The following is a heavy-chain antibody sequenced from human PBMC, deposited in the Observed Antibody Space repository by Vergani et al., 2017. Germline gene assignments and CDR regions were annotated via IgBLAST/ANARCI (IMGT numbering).Heavy chain of an antibody. CDR3: ARDWGPAGLVPAGVDP. J-gene: IGHJ5*02. D-gene: IGHD2-2*01. V-gene: IGHV1-46*01. CDR1: GYTFTSYY. Sequence: QVQLVQSGAEVKKPGASVKVSCKASGYTFTSYYMHWVRQAPGQGLEWMGIINPSGGSTSYAQKFQGRVTMTRDTSTSTVYMELRSLRSDDTAVYYCARDWGPAGLVPAGVDPWGQGTLVTVSS. CDR2: INPSGGST.